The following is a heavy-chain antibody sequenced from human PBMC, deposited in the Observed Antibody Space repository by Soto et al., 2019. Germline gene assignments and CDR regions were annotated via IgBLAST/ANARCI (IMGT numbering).Heavy chain of an antibody. V-gene: IGHV1-18*04. D-gene: IGHD3-10*01. J-gene: IGHJ5*02. CDR3: ARGLRCGELLYPSTWFDP. CDR1: GYTFTSYG. Sequence: ASVKVSCKASGYTFTSYGISWVRQAPGQGLEWMGWISAYNGNTNYAQKLQGRVTMTTDTSTSTAYMELRSLRSDDTAVYYCARGLRCGELLYPSTWFDPWGQGTLVTVSS. CDR2: ISAYNGNT.